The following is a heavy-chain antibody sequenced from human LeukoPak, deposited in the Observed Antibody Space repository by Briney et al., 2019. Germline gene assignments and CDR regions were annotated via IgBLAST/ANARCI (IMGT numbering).Heavy chain of an antibody. CDR2: ISSSSYI. J-gene: IGHJ6*03. Sequence: GGSLRLSCAASGFTFSSYSMNWVRQAPGKGLEWVSSISSSSYIYYADSVKGRFTISRDNAKNSLYLQMNSLRAEDTAAYYCARRGVTTRYYYYYYMDVWGKGTTVTVSS. CDR1: GFTFSSYS. V-gene: IGHV3-21*01. CDR3: ARRGVTTRYYYYYYMDV. D-gene: IGHD4-11*01.